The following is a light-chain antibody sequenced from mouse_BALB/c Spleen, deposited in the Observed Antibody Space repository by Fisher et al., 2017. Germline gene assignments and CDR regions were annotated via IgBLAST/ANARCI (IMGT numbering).Light chain of an antibody. CDR3: QQYSGYPLT. Sequence: IVLTQSPAIMSASPGEKVTMTCSASSSVSYMYWYQQKPGSSPRLLIYDTSNLASGVPVRFSGSGSGTSYSLTISSMEAEDAATYYCQQYSGYPLTFGAGTKLELK. J-gene: IGKJ5*01. V-gene: IGKV4-55*01. CDR1: SSVSY. CDR2: DTS.